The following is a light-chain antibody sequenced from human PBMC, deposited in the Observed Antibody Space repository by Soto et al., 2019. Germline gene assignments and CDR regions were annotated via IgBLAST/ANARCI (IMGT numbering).Light chain of an antibody. Sequence: DLQMTQSPSTLAASVGDTVTMTCRSSSKWLAWYQKKPGKAPKLLIYDVSNLERGVPPRFSGSTSGAESTLTITGLQPDDLGMYYCQHTTDFTFGQGTKVEIK. J-gene: IGKJ2*01. CDR3: QHTTDFT. CDR2: DVS. CDR1: SSSKW. V-gene: IGKV1-5*01.